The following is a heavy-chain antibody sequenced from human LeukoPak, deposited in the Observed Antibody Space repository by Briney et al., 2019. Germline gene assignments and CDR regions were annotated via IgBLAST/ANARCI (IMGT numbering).Heavy chain of an antibody. CDR2: ISGGGGST. J-gene: IGHJ4*02. CDR1: GFTFSSYA. CDR3: AKDLVIRYSSGWFFDY. Sequence: GGSLRLSCAASGFTFSSYAMSWVRQAPGKGLEWVSAISGGGGSTYYADSVKGRFTISRDNSKNTLYLQMNSLRAEDTAVYYCAKDLVIRYSSGWFFDYWGQGTLVTVSS. D-gene: IGHD6-19*01. V-gene: IGHV3-23*01.